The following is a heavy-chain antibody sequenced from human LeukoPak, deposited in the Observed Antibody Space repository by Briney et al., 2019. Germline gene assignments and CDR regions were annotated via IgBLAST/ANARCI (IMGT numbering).Heavy chain of an antibody. CDR2: INHSGST. Sequence: PSETLSLTCAVYGGSFSGYHWSWIRQPPGKGLEWIGEINHSGSTNYNPSLKSRVTISVDTSKNQFSLKLSSVTAADTAVYYCARGPKANYYDSSGYYLGSNSYYFDYWGQGTLVTVSS. J-gene: IGHJ4*02. CDR1: GGSFSGYH. D-gene: IGHD3-22*01. CDR3: ARGPKANYYDSSGYYLGSNSYYFDY. V-gene: IGHV4-34*01.